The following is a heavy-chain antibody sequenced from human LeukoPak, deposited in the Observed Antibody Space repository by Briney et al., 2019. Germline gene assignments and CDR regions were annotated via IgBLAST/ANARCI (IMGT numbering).Heavy chain of an antibody. Sequence: SETLSLTCAVSGGSISSSQWWTWVRQPPGKGLEWIGEIYHSGSTNYNPSLKSRVTISVDKSKNQFSLKLSSVTAADTAVYYCARAVTTVDDAFDIWGQGTMVTVSS. V-gene: IGHV4-4*02. CDR1: GGSISSSQW. CDR2: IYHSGST. D-gene: IGHD4-23*01. J-gene: IGHJ3*02. CDR3: ARAVTTVDDAFDI.